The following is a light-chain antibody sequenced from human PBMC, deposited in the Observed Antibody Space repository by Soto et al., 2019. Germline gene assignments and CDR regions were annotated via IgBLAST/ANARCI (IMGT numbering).Light chain of an antibody. CDR3: SSYTHSKAYIL. CDR2: EVT. CDR1: RTDIGGYNY. Sequence: QSVLTQPASVSGSLGQSITISCTGTRTDIGGYNYVSWYQQYPGKAPKLVICEVTSRPSGISDRFSGYKSGNTASLTISGLQAEDEADYFCSSYTHSKAYILFGGGTKLTVL. J-gene: IGLJ2*01. V-gene: IGLV2-14*01.